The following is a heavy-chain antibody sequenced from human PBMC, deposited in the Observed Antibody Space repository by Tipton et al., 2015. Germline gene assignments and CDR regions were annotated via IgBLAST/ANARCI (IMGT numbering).Heavy chain of an antibody. V-gene: IGHV4-61*02. CDR3: ARESYNEGWYADS. CDR1: GAYISSGS. J-gene: IGHJ4*02. CDR2: VYSSGKS. Sequence: TLSLTCTVSGAYISSGSRSWIRQAAGKGLEWIGRVYSSGKSDSNPSFRSRVIISLDRSMNQFSLGLSTVTAADTAPYYCARESYNEGWYADSWGQGTLVTVSS. D-gene: IGHD6-19*01.